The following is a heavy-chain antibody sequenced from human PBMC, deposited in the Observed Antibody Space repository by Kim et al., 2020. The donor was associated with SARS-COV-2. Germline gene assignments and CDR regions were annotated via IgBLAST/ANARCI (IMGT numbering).Heavy chain of an antibody. CDR1: GYTFSSYA. D-gene: IGHD3-9*01. Sequence: ASVKVSCKASGYTFSSYAVHWVRQAPGQRLEWMGWINGGKGNPRYSQNFQGRVTITRDTSANTVYMELNRLRSEDTAVYYCAREGAPFDGLFVNWLAPWGQGTLVTVSS. V-gene: IGHV1-3*01. CDR3: AREGAPFDGLFVNWLAP. CDR2: INGGKGNP. J-gene: IGHJ5*02.